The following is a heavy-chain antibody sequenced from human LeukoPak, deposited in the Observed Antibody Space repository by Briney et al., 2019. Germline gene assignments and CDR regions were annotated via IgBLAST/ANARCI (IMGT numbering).Heavy chain of an antibody. V-gene: IGHV3-30-3*01. CDR1: GFTFSSYA. CDR3: ARGEDIVATIDY. D-gene: IGHD5-12*01. CDR2: ISYDGSNK. J-gene: IGHJ4*02. Sequence: GGSLRLSCAASGFTFSSYAMHWVRRAPGKGLEWVAVISYDGSNKYYADSVKGRFTISRDNSKNTLYLQMNSLRAEDTAVYYCARGEDIVATIDYWGQGTLVTVSS.